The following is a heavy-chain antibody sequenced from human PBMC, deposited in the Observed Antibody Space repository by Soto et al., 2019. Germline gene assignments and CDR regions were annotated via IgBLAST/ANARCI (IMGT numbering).Heavy chain of an antibody. CDR2: IIPMSGSP. J-gene: IGHJ5*02. Sequence: QVHLEQSGTEVKKPGSSVKVSCKASGDTFKSYSINWIRQAPGQGLEWMGGIIPMSGSPDYAQKCQGRVTINADESTSTVYMELSSLRSEDTAIYYCARDNFVELRGTCFDPWGQGTLVIVSS. CDR3: ARDNFVELRGTCFDP. CDR1: GDTFKSYS. D-gene: IGHD1-7*01. V-gene: IGHV1-69*01.